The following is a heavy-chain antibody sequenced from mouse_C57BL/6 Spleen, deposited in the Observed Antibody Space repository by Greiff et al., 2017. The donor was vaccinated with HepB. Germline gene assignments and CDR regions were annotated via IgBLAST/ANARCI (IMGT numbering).Heavy chain of an antibody. CDR1: GYTFTSYW. J-gene: IGHJ3*01. V-gene: IGHV1-61*01. D-gene: IGHD2-1*01. CDR3: ARELPRAY. Sequence: QVQLKQPGAELVRPGSSVKLSCKASGYTFTSYWMDWVKQRPGQGLEWIGNIYPSDSETHYNQKFKDKATLTVDKSSSTAYMQLSSLTSEDSAVYYCARELPRAYWGQGTLVTVSA. CDR2: IYPSDSET.